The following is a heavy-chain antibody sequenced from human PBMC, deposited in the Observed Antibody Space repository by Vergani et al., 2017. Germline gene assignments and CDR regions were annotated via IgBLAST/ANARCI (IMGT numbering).Heavy chain of an antibody. D-gene: IGHD2-2*01. CDR3: ARPPGPDQPANSDS. J-gene: IGHJ4*02. V-gene: IGHV3-21*02. CDR1: GFTFSHES. Sequence: EVQLVESGGGLVKPGGSLRLSCVTSGFTFSHESMNWVRQAPGKGLEWLASISGNSHYIYYADSVKGRFTISRDNSNNSLYLHMNSLRADDTALYYCARPPGPDQPANSDSWGQGTLVSVSS. CDR2: ISGNSHYI.